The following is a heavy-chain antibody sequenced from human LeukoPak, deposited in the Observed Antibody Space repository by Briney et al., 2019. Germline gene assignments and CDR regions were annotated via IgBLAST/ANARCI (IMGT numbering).Heavy chain of an antibody. CDR1: GFTFSSYA. D-gene: IGHD3-10*01. Sequence: GGSLRLSCAASGFTFSSYAMNWVRQAPGKGLEWVSAISGSGSTTYYADSVKGRFTISRDNSKNTLYLQMNSLRAEDTAVYYCARHYYGSGSYYLGEGFDYWGQGTLVTVSS. CDR2: ISGSGSTT. V-gene: IGHV3-23*01. J-gene: IGHJ4*02. CDR3: ARHYYGSGSYYLGEGFDY.